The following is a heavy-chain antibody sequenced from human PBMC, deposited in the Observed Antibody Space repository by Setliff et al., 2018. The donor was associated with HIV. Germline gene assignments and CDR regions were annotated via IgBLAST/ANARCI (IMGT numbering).Heavy chain of an antibody. Sequence: PGGSLRLSCAASGFSFSNYWMNWVRQVPGKGLEWVANINQDGSEKKYVDSVKGRFTISRDNAKNSLYLEMNSLRAEDTAVYYCARDGASLAARTYNYYYMDVWGKGTTVTVSS. V-gene: IGHV3-7*03. CDR3: ARDGASLAARTYNYYYMDV. J-gene: IGHJ6*03. CDR2: INQDGSEK. CDR1: GFSFSNYW. D-gene: IGHD6-6*01.